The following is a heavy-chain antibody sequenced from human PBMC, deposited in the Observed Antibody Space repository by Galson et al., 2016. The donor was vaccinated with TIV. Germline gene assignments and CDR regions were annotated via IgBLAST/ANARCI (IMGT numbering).Heavy chain of an antibody. CDR1: GDSISRGAFY. V-gene: IGHV4-61*02. Sequence: TLSLTCTVSGDSISRGAFYWSWLRQPAGKGLEWIGFIYTSGSTDYNPSLKSRVTISVDKSRNQFSLKLSSVTAADTAVHYCARERLGSGYHITSDAFDIWGQGTLVTVSS. J-gene: IGHJ3*02. D-gene: IGHD3-3*01. CDR2: IYTSGST. CDR3: ARERLGSGYHITSDAFDI.